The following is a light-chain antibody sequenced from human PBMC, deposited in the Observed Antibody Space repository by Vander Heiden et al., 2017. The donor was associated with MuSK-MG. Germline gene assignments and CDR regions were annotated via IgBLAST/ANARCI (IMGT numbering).Light chain of an antibody. CDR3: QQYHWYPRT. CDR1: PGISSY. V-gene: IGKV1-8*01. CDR2: SES. Sequence: AIRMTPSPSPLSVSTGDRITITGRASPGISSYVAWYQQKPGTATNLRIQSESTLQSGVPSRFSGSGSGTDFTLISSCVQSDDVAYYYWQQYHWYPRTFGQGTKVDIK. J-gene: IGKJ1*01.